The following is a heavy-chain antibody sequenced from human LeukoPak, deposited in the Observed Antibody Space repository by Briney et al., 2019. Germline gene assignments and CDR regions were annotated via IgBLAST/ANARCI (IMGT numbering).Heavy chain of an antibody. CDR3: ARDWTMGGAFDI. CDR2: IYTSGST. V-gene: IGHV4-61*02. D-gene: IGHD3-16*01. Sequence: ASETLSLTCTVSGGSISSGKYYWSWIRQPAGKGLEWIGRIYTSGSTNYNPSLKSRATISIDTSKNQVYLKLSSVTAADTAVYYCARDWTMGGAFDIWGQGTMVTVSS. J-gene: IGHJ3*02. CDR1: GGSISSGKYY.